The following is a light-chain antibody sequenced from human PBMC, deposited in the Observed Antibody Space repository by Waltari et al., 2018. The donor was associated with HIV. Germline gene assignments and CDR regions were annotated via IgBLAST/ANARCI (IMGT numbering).Light chain of an antibody. J-gene: IGLJ3*02. Sequence: QSVLTQPPSASGTPGQRVTISCSGSSSNIGTKTVNWYQQLPGSAPKFLMYGNHGRPSGVPDRCSGSNSGTSASLAIGGLRSEDEADYYCAAWDDSLNAWVFGGGTKVTVL. CDR1: SSNIGTKT. V-gene: IGLV1-44*01. CDR3: AAWDDSLNAWV. CDR2: GNH.